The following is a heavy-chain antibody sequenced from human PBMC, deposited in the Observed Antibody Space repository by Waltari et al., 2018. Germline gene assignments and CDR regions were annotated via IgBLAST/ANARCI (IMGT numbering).Heavy chain of an antibody. CDR2: IFSIDEK. CDR1: GFSLSNARMG. V-gene: IGHV2-26*01. CDR3: ARIYWDYWGDYRTNWFDP. D-gene: IGHD2-21*01. Sequence: QVTLKESGPVLVKPTETLTLTCTVSGFSLSNARMGVSWIRQPPGKALEWLAQIFSIDEKEYNTSLKNRLTISKDTSKGQVVLTMTNMDPVDTATYYCARIYWDYWGDYRTNWFDPWGQGTLVTVSS. J-gene: IGHJ5*02.